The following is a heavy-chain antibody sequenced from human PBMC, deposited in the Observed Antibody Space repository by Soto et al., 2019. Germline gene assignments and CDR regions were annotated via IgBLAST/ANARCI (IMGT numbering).Heavy chain of an antibody. CDR3: ALWGFRDGNNSKYNYSGMDV. Sequence: VQLVQSGAEVKKPGSSVKLSCKASGGTFNRYTISWVRQAPGQGLEWMGGIIPIFGTANYAQKFQGRVAIIADESTSAAYMDLRRLRSEDTAVYYCALWGFRDGNNSKYNYSGMDVWGQGTTVTVSS. V-gene: IGHV1-69*01. CDR1: GGTFNRYT. D-gene: IGHD1-1*01. J-gene: IGHJ6*02. CDR2: IIPIFGTA.